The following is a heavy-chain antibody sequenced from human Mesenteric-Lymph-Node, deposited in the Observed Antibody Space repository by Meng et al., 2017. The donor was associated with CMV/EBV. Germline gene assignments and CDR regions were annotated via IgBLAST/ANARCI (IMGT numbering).Heavy chain of an antibody. J-gene: IGHJ4*02. CDR2: IGTIDDT. CDR1: GFTFSSSD. D-gene: IGHD6-19*01. CDR3: AKDRWLGIAVAGNFDY. V-gene: IGHV3-13*01. Sequence: GGSLRLSCAASGFTFSSSDMHWVRQPAGKGLEWVSAIGTIDDTYYSDSVRDRFTISRENAENSLYLQMDSLRAGDTAVYYCAKDRWLGIAVAGNFDYWGQGTLVTVSS.